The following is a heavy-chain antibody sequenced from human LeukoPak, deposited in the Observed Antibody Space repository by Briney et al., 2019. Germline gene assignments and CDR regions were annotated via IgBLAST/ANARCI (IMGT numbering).Heavy chain of an antibody. J-gene: IGHJ5*02. CDR1: GGTFSSYA. V-gene: IGHV1-69*06. D-gene: IGHD2-2*01. CDR3: ARDSRRCSSTSCYWGWFDP. CDR2: IIPIFGTA. Sequence: SVKVSCRASGGTFSSYAISWVRQAPGQGLEWMGGIIPIFGTADYAQKFQGRVTITADKSTSTAYMELSSLRSEDTAVYYCARDSRRCSSTSCYWGWFDPWGQGTLVTVSS.